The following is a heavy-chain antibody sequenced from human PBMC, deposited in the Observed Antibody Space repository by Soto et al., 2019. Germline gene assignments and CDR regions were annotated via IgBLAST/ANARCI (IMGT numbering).Heavy chain of an antibody. J-gene: IGHJ4*02. Sequence: NPSETLSLTCAVYGGSFSGYYWSWIRQPPGKGLEWIAEVNHLGSTNFNPSLKSRVTISVDTSKKQFSLKLTSVTAADTAVYYCARGGGVWGTYSRYFDYWGQGALVTVSS. CDR3: ARGGGVWGTYSRYFDY. D-gene: IGHD3-16*01. CDR1: GGSFSGYY. CDR2: VNHLGST. V-gene: IGHV4-34*01.